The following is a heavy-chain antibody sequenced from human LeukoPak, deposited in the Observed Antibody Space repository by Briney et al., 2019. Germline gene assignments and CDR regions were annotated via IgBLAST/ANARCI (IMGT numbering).Heavy chain of an antibody. CDR3: ARVTGYIVEDYFDY. CDR1: GGSISSYY. V-gene: IGHV4-59*01. CDR2: IYYSGST. Sequence: SETLSFTCSVSGGSISSYYWSWIRQPPGKGLEWSGYIYYSGSTNYNPSLKSRVTISVDTSKNQFSLRLSSVTAADTAVYYCARVTGYIVEDYFDYWGQGTLVTVSS. J-gene: IGHJ4*02. D-gene: IGHD3-22*01.